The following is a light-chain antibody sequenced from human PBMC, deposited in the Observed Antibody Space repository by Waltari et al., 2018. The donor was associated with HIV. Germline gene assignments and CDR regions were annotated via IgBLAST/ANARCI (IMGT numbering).Light chain of an antibody. CDR1: QSVSTT. CDR3: QHYNNWPYT. J-gene: IGKJ2*01. Sequence: EIVMTQSPATLSVSPGERATLSCRASQSVSTTLAWYQQKPGQAPRLLIYGASTRAAGIPARFSGSGSWTEFTLTISSLQSEDFEVFYCQHYNNWPYTFGQGTKVEIK. CDR2: GAS. V-gene: IGKV3-15*01.